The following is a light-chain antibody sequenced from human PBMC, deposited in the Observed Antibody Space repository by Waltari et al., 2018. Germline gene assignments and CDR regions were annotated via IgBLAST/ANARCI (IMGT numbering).Light chain of an antibody. CDR1: SSDVGGYNY. V-gene: IGLV2-8*01. CDR3: SSFAGTHNLV. Sequence: QSALTQPPSASGSPGQSVTISCTGTSSDVGGYNYVSWYQQHPGKAPKLMIFEVTKRPSGVPDRFSGSKSGNMASLTVSGLQAEDEAIYYCSSFAGTHNLVFGGGTKLNVL. CDR2: EVT. J-gene: IGLJ2*01.